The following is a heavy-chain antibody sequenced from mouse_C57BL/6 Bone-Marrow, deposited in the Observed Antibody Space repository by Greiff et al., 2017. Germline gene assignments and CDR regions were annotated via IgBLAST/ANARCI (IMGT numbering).Heavy chain of an antibody. Sequence: EVKVEESGPGLVKPSQSLSLTCSVTGYSITSGYYWNWIRQFPGNKLEWMGYISYDGSNNYNPSLKNRISITRDTSKNQFFLKLNSVTTEDTATYYCATLYGSSPFDYWGQGTTLTVSS. CDR3: ATLYGSSPFDY. CDR1: GYSITSGYY. J-gene: IGHJ2*01. D-gene: IGHD1-1*01. CDR2: ISYDGSN. V-gene: IGHV3-6*01.